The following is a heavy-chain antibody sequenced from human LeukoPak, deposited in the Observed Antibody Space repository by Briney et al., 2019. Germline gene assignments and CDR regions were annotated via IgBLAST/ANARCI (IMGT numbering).Heavy chain of an antibody. CDR3: AKDYDIVAVVAGGPFDY. D-gene: IGHD2-15*01. CDR1: GFTFSSYG. Sequence: GGSLRLSCAAPGFTFSSYGMHWVRQAPGKGLGWVAVISYDGSNKYYADSVKGRFTISRENSNKTLYLQMNSLRAEDTAVYYCAKDYDIVAVVAGGPFDYWGQGILVTVSS. V-gene: IGHV3-30*18. CDR2: ISYDGSNK. J-gene: IGHJ4*02.